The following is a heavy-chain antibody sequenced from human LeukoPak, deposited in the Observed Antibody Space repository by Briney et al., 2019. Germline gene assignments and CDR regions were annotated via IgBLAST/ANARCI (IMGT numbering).Heavy chain of an antibody. V-gene: IGHV4-34*09. CDR3: ARGSGSYSNWFDP. CDR1: GGSFSGYY. D-gene: IGHD1-26*01. Sequence: SETLSLTCAVYGGSFSGYYWSWIRQPPGKGLEWIGEINHSGSTNYNPSLKSRVTVSVDTSKNQFSLKLSSVTAADTAVYYCARGSGSYSNWFDPWGQGTLVTVSS. J-gene: IGHJ5*02. CDR2: INHSGST.